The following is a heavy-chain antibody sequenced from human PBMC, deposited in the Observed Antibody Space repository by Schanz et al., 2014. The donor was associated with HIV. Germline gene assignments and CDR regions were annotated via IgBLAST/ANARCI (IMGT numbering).Heavy chain of an antibody. Sequence: EVQLVESGGGLVQPGGSLRLSCAASGFTFSRYWMSWVRQAPGKGLEWVANIKQDGSEKHYVASVKGRFTISRDNAKNSLYLQMSSLRADDTAVYYCARGSPGWYNFDYWGQGTLVTVSS. CDR2: IKQDGSEK. J-gene: IGHJ4*02. D-gene: IGHD6-19*01. CDR3: ARGSPGWYNFDY. CDR1: GFTFSRYW. V-gene: IGHV3-7*03.